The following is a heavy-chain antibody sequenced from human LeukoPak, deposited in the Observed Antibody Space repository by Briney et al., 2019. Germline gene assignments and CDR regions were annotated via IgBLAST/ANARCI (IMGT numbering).Heavy chain of an antibody. CDR3: ARHYCSGGSCYAPDWFDP. D-gene: IGHD2-15*01. Sequence: PGGSLRLSCAASGFTVSSNYMSWVRPAPGKGLEWVSVIYSGGSTYYADSVKGRFTISRDNSKNTLYLQMNSLRAEDTAVYYCARHYCSGGSCYAPDWFDPWGQGTLVTVSS. V-gene: IGHV3-53*01. J-gene: IGHJ5*02. CDR1: GFTVSSNY. CDR2: IYSGGST.